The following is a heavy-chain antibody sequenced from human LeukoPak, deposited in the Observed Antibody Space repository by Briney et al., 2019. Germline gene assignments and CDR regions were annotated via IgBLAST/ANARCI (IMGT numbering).Heavy chain of an antibody. CDR2: INHSGST. J-gene: IGHJ6*03. V-gene: IGHV4-34*01. Sequence: PSETLSLTCAVYGGSFSGYYWSWIRQPPGKGLEWIGEINHSGSTNYNPSLKSRVTITVATSKNQFSLKLSSVTAADTAVYYCARGLTVTTFYYYYYYMDVWGKGTTVTVSS. CDR3: ARGLTVTTFYYYYYYMDV. CDR1: GGSFSGYY. D-gene: IGHD4-17*01.